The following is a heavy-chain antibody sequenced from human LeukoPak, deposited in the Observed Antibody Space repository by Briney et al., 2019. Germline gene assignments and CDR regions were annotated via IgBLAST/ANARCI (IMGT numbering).Heavy chain of an antibody. J-gene: IGHJ4*02. CDR1: GGSFSGYY. V-gene: IGHV4-34*01. CDR2: INHSGST. CDR3: ARSGAYYDFWSGYQTTPAFDY. D-gene: IGHD3-3*01. Sequence: SETLSLTCAVYGGSFSGYYWSWIRQPPGKGLEWIGEINHSGSTYYNPSLKSRVTISVDRSKNQFSLKLSSVTAADTAVYYCARSGAYYDFWSGYQTTPAFDYWGQGTLVTVSS.